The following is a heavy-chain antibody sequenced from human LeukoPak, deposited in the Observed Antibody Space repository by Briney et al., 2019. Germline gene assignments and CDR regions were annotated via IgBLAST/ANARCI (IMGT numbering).Heavy chain of an antibody. J-gene: IGHJ4*02. CDR1: GYTFTSYY. CDR2: MNPNSGNT. CDR3: ARSAWGGCSSTSCYTFPLDY. V-gene: IGHV1-8*03. Sequence: ASVKVSCKASGYTFTSYYMHWVRQAPGQGLEWMGWMNPNSGNTGYAQKFQGRVTITRNTSISTAYMELSSLRSEDTAVYYCARSAWGGCSSTSCYTFPLDYWGQGTLVTVSS. D-gene: IGHD2-2*02.